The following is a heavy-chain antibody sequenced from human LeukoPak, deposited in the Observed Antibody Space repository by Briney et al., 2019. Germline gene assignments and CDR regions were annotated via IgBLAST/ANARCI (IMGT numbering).Heavy chain of an antibody. Sequence: GGSLRLSCSASGFTFSNYPMHWGRQAPGKGLEYVSAIKTNGGSTYYADSVRGRFTISRDNSKSTLNLQMSSLRPEDTGVYYCVKGNSGNYDYWGQGTLVTVSS. J-gene: IGHJ4*02. V-gene: IGHV3-64D*09. CDR2: IKTNGGST. CDR3: VKGNSGNYDY. CDR1: GFTFSNYP. D-gene: IGHD1-26*01.